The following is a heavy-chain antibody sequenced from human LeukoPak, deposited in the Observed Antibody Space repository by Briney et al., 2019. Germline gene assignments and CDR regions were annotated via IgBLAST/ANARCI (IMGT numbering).Heavy chain of an antibody. V-gene: IGHV3-30*04. J-gene: IGHJ4*02. Sequence: PGRSLRLSCAASGFTFSSYAMHWVRQAPGKGLGWVAVISYDGSNKYYADSVKGRFTISRDNSKNTLYLQMNSLRAEDTAVYYCARHDRIQLWLLLDYWGQGTLVTVSS. CDR2: ISYDGSNK. D-gene: IGHD5-18*01. CDR3: ARHDRIQLWLLLDY. CDR1: GFTFSSYA.